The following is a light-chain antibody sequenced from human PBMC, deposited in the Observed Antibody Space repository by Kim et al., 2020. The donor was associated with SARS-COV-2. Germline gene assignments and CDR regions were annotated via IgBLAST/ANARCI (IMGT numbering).Light chain of an antibody. CDR1: HSVSSD. CDR3: QHYNNWPPWT. J-gene: IGKJ1*01. Sequence: YTGGRATLSCRASHSVSSDLAWYLQKPGQAPRLLIYGASTRATGIPARFSGSGSGTEFTLTISSLQSEDFAVYYCQHYNNWPPWTFGQGTKVDIK. V-gene: IGKV3-15*01. CDR2: GAS.